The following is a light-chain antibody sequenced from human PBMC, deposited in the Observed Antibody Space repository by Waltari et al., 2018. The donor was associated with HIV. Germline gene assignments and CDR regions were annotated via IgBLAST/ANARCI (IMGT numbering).Light chain of an antibody. CDR3: HQYGSLPET. CDR1: QPVSSGH. CDR2: GAS. J-gene: IGKJ1*01. V-gene: IGKV3-20*01. Sequence: DTALTQSPGTLSLSPGEGAILSCRTSQPVSSGHFAWYQQKPGPAPRLLVYGASTRAAGIPDRFSGSGSGADFTLSISRLGPEDFAVYYCHQYGSLPETFGQGTKV.